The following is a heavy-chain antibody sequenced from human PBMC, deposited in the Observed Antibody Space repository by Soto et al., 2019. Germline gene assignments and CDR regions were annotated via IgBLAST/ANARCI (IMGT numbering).Heavy chain of an antibody. CDR3: VSGYLLRKGYYGMDV. CDR2: ISSNGGST. CDR1: GFTFSSYA. D-gene: IGHD5-12*01. Sequence: PGGSLSLSCSASGFTFSSYAMHWVRQAPGKGLEYVSAISSNGGSTYYADSVKGRFTISRDNSKNTLYLQMSSLRAEDTAVYYCVSGYLLRKGYYGMDVWGQGTTVTVSS. J-gene: IGHJ6*02. V-gene: IGHV3-64D*06.